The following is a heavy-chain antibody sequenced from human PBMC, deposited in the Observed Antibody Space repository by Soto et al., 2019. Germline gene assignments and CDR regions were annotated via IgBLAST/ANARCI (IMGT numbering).Heavy chain of an antibody. CDR2: IYYSDDR. D-gene: IGHD5-12*01. J-gene: IGHJ4*02. CDR3: AHSDGGYEVIYFDF. CDR1: GFSFTTAGVA. V-gene: IGHV2-5*01. Sequence: SGPTLVNPTQTLTLTCTFSGFSFTTAGVAVGWIRQTPGGALEWLTLIYYSDDRRFSPSLKTGLTITGDTSKNQVVLSLTNVDPGDTATYFCAHSDGGYEVIYFDFWGQGIPVTVSS.